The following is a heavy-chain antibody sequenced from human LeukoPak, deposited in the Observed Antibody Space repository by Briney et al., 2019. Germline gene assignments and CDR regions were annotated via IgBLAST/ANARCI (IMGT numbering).Heavy chain of an antibody. CDR1: GLNFDPYW. CDR2: VNREETGR. D-gene: IGHD3-16*01. CDR3: VRFSFAGPDSDY. Sequence: WGSLRLSCAAPGLNFDPYWLTWVCQAPCNWLEWVTNVNREETGRYYVDSVKGRFTTSRDNARSSLYLQMNSLKTEDTAIYYCVRFSFAGPDSDYWGRGTLVTVSS. J-gene: IGHJ4*02. V-gene: IGHV3-7*01.